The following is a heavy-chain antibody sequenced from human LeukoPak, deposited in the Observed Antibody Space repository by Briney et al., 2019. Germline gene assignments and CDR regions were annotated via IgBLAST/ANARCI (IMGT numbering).Heavy chain of an antibody. CDR2: ISGSGTGT. V-gene: IGHV3-23*01. CDR3: VKGSLYSSGCYDY. CDR1: GFTFRSYA. D-gene: IGHD6-19*01. Sequence: GGSLRLSCAASGFTFRSYAMNWVRQVPGKGLEWVSGISGSGTGTYYADSVKGRLTISRDNSKNTLFLQMNSLRAEDTAVYYCVKGSLYSSGCYDYWGQGTLVTVSA. J-gene: IGHJ4*02.